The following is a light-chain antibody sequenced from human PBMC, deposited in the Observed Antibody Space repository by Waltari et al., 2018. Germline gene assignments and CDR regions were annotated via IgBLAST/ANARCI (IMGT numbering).Light chain of an antibody. CDR3: SSYTSSSTV. CDR2: DVS. V-gene: IGLV2-14*01. J-gene: IGLJ3*02. CDR1: SSDVGGYNY. Sequence: QSALTQPASVSGSPGPSITLSFTGTSSDVGGYNYVSWYQQHPGKAPKLMIYDVSKRPSGVSNRFSGSKSGNTASLTISGLQAEDEADYYCSSYTSSSTVFGGGTKLTVL.